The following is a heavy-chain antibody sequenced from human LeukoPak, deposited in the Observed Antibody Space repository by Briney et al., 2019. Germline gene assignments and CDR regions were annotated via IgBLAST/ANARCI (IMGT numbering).Heavy chain of an antibody. D-gene: IGHD2-2*01. CDR2: ISSSSSTI. J-gene: IGHJ5*02. V-gene: IGHV3-48*02. Sequence: PGGSLRLSCVVSGLPFSSYSMSWVRQAPGKGLEWVSYISSSSSTIYYADSVKGRFTISRDNAKNSLYLQMNSLRDEDTAVYYCASDLPDIVVVPAANWFDPWGQGTLVTVSS. CDR3: ASDLPDIVVVPAANWFDP. CDR1: GLPFSSYS.